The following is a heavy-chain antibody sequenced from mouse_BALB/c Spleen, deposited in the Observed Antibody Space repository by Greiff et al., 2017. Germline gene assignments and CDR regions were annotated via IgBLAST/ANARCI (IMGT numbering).Heavy chain of an antibody. J-gene: IGHJ4*01. CDR2: INPSTGYT. Sequence: VKLVESGAELAKPGASVKMSCKASGYTFTSYWMHWVKQRPGQGLEWIGYINPSTGYTEYNQKFKDKATLTADKSSSTAYMQLSSLTSEDSAVYYCSRGVYGNYGGGDYWGQGTSVTVSS. V-gene: IGHV1-7*01. D-gene: IGHD2-1*01. CDR3: SRGVYGNYGGGDY. CDR1: GYTFTSYW.